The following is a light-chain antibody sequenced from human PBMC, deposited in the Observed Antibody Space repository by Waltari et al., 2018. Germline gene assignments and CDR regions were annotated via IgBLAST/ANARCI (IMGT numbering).Light chain of an antibody. CDR2: QDI. J-gene: IGLJ3*02. CDR1: ILGSKY. V-gene: IGLV3-1*01. Sequence: SNELTQPPSVSVSPGQTASITCSGDILGSKYASWYQHKPGQSPLLVIYQDINRPSGIPERFSGSKSGNTATLTISATQAMDDADYYCQALGSNRWVFGGGTKLTVL. CDR3: QALGSNRWV.